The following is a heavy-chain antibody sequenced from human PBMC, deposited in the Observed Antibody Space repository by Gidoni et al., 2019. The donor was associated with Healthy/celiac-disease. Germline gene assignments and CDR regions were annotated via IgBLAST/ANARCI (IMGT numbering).Heavy chain of an antibody. V-gene: IGHV3-66*02. J-gene: IGHJ4*02. Sequence: EVQRVESGGALGKPGQSLRPSGAAAGCTVSSNYMSWVRQAPGKGLEWVSVIYSGGSTYYADSVKGRFTISRDNSKNTLYLQMNSLRAEDTAVYYCARGPPGFDYWGQGTLVTVSS. CDR2: IYSGGST. CDR3: ARGPPGFDY. CDR1: GCTVSSNY.